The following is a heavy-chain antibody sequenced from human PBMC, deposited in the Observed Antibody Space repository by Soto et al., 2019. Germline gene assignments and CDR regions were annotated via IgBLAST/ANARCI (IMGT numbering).Heavy chain of an antibody. V-gene: IGHV3-66*01. CDR1: GFTVSSNY. Sequence: EVQLVESGGGLVQPGGSLRLSCAASGFTVSSNYMSWVRQAPGQGLEWVSVIYSCGSTYYADSVKGRFTIYRDNSKNTLSLQRKSLRAEDTAVYYCARDIRGYDSRAMTTRGGYYYYCLDVWGKGTTVTVSS. CDR3: ARDIRGYDSRAMTTRGGYYYYCLDV. CDR2: IYSCGST. J-gene: IGHJ6*03. D-gene: IGHD5-12*01.